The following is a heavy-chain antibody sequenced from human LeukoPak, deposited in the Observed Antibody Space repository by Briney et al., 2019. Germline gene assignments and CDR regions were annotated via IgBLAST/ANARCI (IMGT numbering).Heavy chain of an antibody. CDR1: GFTFSSYA. V-gene: IGHV3-30-3*01. Sequence: GGSLRLSCAASGFTFSSYAMHWVRQAPGKGLEWVAVISYDGSNKYYADSVKGRFTISRDNSKNTLYLQMNSLRAEDTAVYYCARGDGGAFDIWGQGTMVTVSS. J-gene: IGHJ3*02. CDR2: ISYDGSNK. D-gene: IGHD3-16*01. CDR3: ARGDGGAFDI.